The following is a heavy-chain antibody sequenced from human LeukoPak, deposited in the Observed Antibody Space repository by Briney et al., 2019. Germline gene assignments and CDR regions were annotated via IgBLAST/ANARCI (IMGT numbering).Heavy chain of an antibody. Sequence: GASVKVSCKASGYTFTGYYMHWVRQAPGQGLEWMGWINPNSGGTNYAQKFQGRVTMTRDTSISTAYMELSRLRSDDTAVYYCARVITMVRGVIRKIDYWGQGTLVTVSS. CDR3: ARVITMVRGVIRKIDY. D-gene: IGHD3-10*01. J-gene: IGHJ4*02. CDR1: GYTFTGYY. CDR2: INPNSGGT. V-gene: IGHV1-2*02.